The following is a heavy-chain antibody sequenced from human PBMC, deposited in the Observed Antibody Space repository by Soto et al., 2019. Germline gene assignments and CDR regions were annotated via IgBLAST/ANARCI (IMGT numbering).Heavy chain of an antibody. CDR3: ARVNVRGTRVYYAFDI. D-gene: IGHD3-10*01. V-gene: IGHV4-34*01. Sequence: PSETLSLTCAVYGGSFSGYYWSWIRQPPGKGLERIGEINHSGSTNYNPSLKSRDTILVDTSKNQFSLKLSSVTAADTAVYYCARVNVRGTRVYYAFDIWGQGTMVT. CDR2: INHSGST. CDR1: GGSFSGYY. J-gene: IGHJ3*02.